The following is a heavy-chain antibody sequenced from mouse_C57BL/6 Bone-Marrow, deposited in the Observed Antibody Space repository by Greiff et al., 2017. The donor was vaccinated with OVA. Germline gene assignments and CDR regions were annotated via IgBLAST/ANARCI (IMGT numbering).Heavy chain of an antibody. Sequence: DVHLVESGGDLVKPGGSLKLSCAASGFTFSSYGMSCVRQTPDKRLEWVATISSGGSYTYYPDSVKGRFTISRDNAKNTLYLQMSSLKSEDTAMYYCAARRDCYYWGQGTTLTVSS. CDR1: GFTFSSYG. J-gene: IGHJ2*01. V-gene: IGHV5-6*01. CDR2: ISSGGSYT. D-gene: IGHD3-3*01. CDR3: AARRDCYY.